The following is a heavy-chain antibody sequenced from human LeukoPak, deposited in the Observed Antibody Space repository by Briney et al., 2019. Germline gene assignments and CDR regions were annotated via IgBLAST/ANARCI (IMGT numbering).Heavy chain of an antibody. D-gene: IGHD6-19*01. J-gene: IGHJ3*02. CDR2: IKGDGSDK. CDR1: GFTFSNYW. Sequence: GGSLRLSCAASGFTFSNYWMTWVRQAPGKGLEGVANIKGDGSDKDYVDSVKGRFTISRDNAKNSLYLQMNSLRDVDTAVYYCARDLDPISGWNFDAFDIWGQGTMVTVSS. V-gene: IGHV3-7*01. CDR3: ARDLDPISGWNFDAFDI.